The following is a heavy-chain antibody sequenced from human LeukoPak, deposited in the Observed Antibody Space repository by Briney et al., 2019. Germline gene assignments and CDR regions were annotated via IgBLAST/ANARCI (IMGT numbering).Heavy chain of an antibody. CDR3: ALATWIQLWSNFDY. Sequence: ASVKVSCKASGYTFTSYGISWVRQAPGQGLEWMGWISAYNGNTDYAQKLQGRVTMTTDTSTSKAYMELRSLRSDDTAVYYCALATWIQLWSNFDYWGQGTLVTVSS. CDR2: ISAYNGNT. J-gene: IGHJ4*02. D-gene: IGHD5-18*01. CDR1: GYTFTSYG. V-gene: IGHV1-18*01.